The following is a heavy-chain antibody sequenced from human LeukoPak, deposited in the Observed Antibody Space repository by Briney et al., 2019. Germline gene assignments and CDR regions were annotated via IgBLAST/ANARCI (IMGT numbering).Heavy chain of an antibody. V-gene: IGHV3-23*01. CDR2: MALSGGPT. Sequence: GGSLRLSCAASGFTFSAYAMAWVRRPPGRGLEWVSTMALSGGPTHYADAVEGRFTISRDDSESTLYLHINNLRAEDTAVYYCARDFSLVVGASDSWGKGTLVTVSS. CDR1: GFTFSAYA. D-gene: IGHD1-26*01. CDR3: ARDFSLVVGASDS. J-gene: IGHJ5*02.